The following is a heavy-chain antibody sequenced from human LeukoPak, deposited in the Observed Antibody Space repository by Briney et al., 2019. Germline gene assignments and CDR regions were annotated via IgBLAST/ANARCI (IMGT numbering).Heavy chain of an antibody. J-gene: IGHJ4*02. V-gene: IGHV3-33*01. CDR1: GFTFSSYG. CDR2: IWYDGSNK. Sequence: QPGGSLRLSCAASGFTFSSYGMHWVRQAPGKGLEWVAGIWYDGSNKYYADSVKGRFTISRDNSKNTLYLQMNSLRAEDTAVYYCAADVGYCSGGSCYHDYWGQGTLVTVSS. CDR3: AADVGYCSGGSCYHDY. D-gene: IGHD2-15*01.